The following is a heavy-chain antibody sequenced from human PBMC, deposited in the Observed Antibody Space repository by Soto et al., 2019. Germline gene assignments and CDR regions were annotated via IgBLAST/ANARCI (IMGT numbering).Heavy chain of an antibody. CDR3: ARDGDVNTGFGKDY. CDR2: IWHDGGNK. Sequence: GGSLRLSCAASGFTFSSYGMHWVRQAPGKGLERVAFIWHDGGNKFYAESVKGRFTISRDNSKNTLYLQMTSLSAEDTAMYYCARDGDVNTGFGKDYWGQGTLVTVSS. J-gene: IGHJ4*02. V-gene: IGHV3-33*01. D-gene: IGHD3-16*01. CDR1: GFTFSSYG.